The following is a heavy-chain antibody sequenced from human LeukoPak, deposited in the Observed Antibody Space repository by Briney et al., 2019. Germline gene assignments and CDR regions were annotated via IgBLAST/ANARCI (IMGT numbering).Heavy chain of an antibody. CDR3: AKDDRRDNSGYYSPSADY. CDR2: ISGSGGST. J-gene: IGHJ4*02. D-gene: IGHD3-22*01. CDR1: GFTFSSYA. V-gene: IGHV3-23*01. Sequence: GGSLRLSCAASGFTFSSYAMSWVRQAPGKGLEWVSAISGSGGSTYYADSVKGRFTISRDNSKNTLYLQMNSLRAEDTAVYYCAKDDRRDNSGYYSPSADYWGQGTLVTVSS.